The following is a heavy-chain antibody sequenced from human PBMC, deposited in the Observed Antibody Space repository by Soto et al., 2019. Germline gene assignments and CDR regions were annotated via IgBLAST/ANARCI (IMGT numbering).Heavy chain of an antibody. D-gene: IGHD6-19*01. CDR1: GFNVGDYE. J-gene: IGHJ4*01. CDR3: AKDVGQWVETFDY. Sequence: GGSLRLSCAVSGFNVGDYEMNWVRQAPGKGLEWISMITSGGTVFYYADSVRGRFAISREDADNSLYLQLNSLRVDDTAVYYCAKDVGQWVETFDYWGHGTLVTVSS. CDR2: ITSGGTVF. V-gene: IGHV3-48*03.